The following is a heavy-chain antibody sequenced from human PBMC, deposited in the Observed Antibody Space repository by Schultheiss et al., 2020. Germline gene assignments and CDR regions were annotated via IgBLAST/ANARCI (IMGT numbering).Heavy chain of an antibody. J-gene: IGHJ6*02. CDR3: AVQLVRYYYGMDV. Sequence: GGSLRLSCAASGFTFNSYWMHWVRQVPGKGLVWVSRINSDGTSTSYADSVKGRFTISRDNAKNTLYLQMNSLRAEDTAVYYCAVQLVRYYYGMDVWGQGTTVTVSS. D-gene: IGHD6-13*01. V-gene: IGHV3-74*01. CDR2: INSDGTST. CDR1: GFTFNSYW.